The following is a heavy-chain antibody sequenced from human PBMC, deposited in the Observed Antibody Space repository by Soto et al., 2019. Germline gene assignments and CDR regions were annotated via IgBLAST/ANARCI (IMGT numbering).Heavy chain of an antibody. Sequence: QVQLVQSGAEVKKPGASVKVSCKASGYTFTGYYMHWVRHAPGQGLEWMGWINPNSGGTNYAQKFQGWVTMTRDTSISTAYMELSSLRSDDTAVYYCARVAAAGIQRDAFDIWGQGTMVTVSS. J-gene: IGHJ3*02. V-gene: IGHV1-2*04. CDR3: ARVAAAGIQRDAFDI. CDR1: GYTFTGYY. D-gene: IGHD6-13*01. CDR2: INPNSGGT.